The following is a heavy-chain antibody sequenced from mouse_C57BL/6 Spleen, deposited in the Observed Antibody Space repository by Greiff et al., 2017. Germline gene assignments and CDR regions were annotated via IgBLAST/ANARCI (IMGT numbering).Heavy chain of an antibody. D-gene: IGHD1-1*01. J-gene: IGHJ2*01. CDR1: GYTFTSYW. V-gene: IGHV1-52*01. Sequence: QVQLQQPGAELVRPGSSVKLSCKASGYTFTSYWMHWVKQRPIQGLEWIGNIDPSDSETHYNQKFKDKATLTVDKSSSTAYMQLSSLTSEDSAVYYCARWYYGSSYSHFDYWGQGTTLTVSS. CDR3: ARWYYGSSYSHFDY. CDR2: IDPSDSET.